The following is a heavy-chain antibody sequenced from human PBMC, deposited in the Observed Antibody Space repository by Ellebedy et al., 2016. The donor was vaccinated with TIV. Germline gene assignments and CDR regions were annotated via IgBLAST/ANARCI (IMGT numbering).Heavy chain of an antibody. CDR2: VDYSGRA. Sequence: MPSETLSLTCSVSGVSISSSSDYWGRIRQPPGKGPEWIWSVDYSGRAYNNPSPKSRVTSSVDTSKNQFSLKLTSVTAADTAVYFCARDADGDYTSFDLWGRGALVIVSS. D-gene: IGHD4-17*01. V-gene: IGHV4-39*07. CDR1: GVSISSSSDY. CDR3: ARDADGDYTSFDL. J-gene: IGHJ2*01.